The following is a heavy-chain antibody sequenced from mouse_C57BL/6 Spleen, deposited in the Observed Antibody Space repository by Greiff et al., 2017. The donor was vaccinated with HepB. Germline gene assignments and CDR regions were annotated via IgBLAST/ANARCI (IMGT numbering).Heavy chain of an antibody. D-gene: IGHD2-2*01. CDR2: FYPGSGSI. CDR1: GYTFTEYT. J-gene: IGHJ2*01. V-gene: IGHV1-62-2*01. Sequence: QVQLQQPGAELVKPGASVKLSCKASGYTFTEYTIHWVKQRSGQGLEWIGWFYPGSGSIKYNEKFKDKATLTADKSSSTAYMELSRLTSEGSAVYVCARHEEGVIYYGNDFFDYWGQGTTLTVSS. CDR3: ARHEEGVIYYGNDFFDY.